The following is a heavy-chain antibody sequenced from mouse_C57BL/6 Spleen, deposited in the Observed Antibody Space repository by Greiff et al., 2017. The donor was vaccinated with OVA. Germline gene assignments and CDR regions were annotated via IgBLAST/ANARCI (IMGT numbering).Heavy chain of an antibody. CDR3: AKSIDGTDYAMDY. V-gene: IGHV1-18*01. D-gene: IGHD4-1*01. CDR2: INPNNGGT. CDR1: GYTFTDYN. Sequence: VQLQQSGPELVKPGASVKIPCKASGYTFTDYNMDWVKQSHGKSLEWIGDINPNNGGTIYNQKFKGKATLTVDKSSSTAYMELRSLTSEDTAVYYAAKSIDGTDYAMDYWGQGTSVTVSS. J-gene: IGHJ4*01.